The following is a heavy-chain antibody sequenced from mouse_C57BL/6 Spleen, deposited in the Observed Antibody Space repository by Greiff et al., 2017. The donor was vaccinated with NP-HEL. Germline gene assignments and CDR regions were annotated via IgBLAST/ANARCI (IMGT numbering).Heavy chain of an antibody. J-gene: IGHJ4*01. V-gene: IGHV1-69*01. CDR2: IDPSDSYT. CDR1: GYTFTSYW. D-gene: IGHD2-5*01. CDR3: ARVYSNYAMDY. Sequence: VQLQQPGAELVMPGASVKLSCKASGYTFTSYWMHWVKQRPGQGLAWIGEIDPSDSYTNYNQKFKGKSTLTVDKSSSTAYMQLSSLTAEDAAVYYCARVYSNYAMDYWGQGTSVTVSS.